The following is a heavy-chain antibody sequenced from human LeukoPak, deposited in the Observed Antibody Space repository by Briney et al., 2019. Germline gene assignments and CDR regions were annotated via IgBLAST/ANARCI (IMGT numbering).Heavy chain of an antibody. Sequence: SETLSLTCTVSARSISSGGYYWSWIRHHPGKGLEWIGYIYYSGSTYYNPSLKSRVTISVDTSKNQFSLKLSSVTAADTAVYYCASGTVTARTQFDYWGQGTLVTVSS. CDR3: ASGTVTARTQFDY. CDR2: IYYSGST. J-gene: IGHJ4*02. V-gene: IGHV4-31*03. D-gene: IGHD4-17*01. CDR1: ARSISSGGYY.